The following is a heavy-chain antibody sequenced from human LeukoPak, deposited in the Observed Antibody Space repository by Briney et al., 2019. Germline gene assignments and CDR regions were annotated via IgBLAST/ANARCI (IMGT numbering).Heavy chain of an antibody. Sequence: ASVKVSCKASGYTFTSYGISWVRQAPGQGLEWMGWISAYNGNTNYAQKLQGRVTMTTDTSTSTAYMELRSLRSDDTAVYYCARAPLGSGSYYNLDFDYWGQGTLVTVSS. D-gene: IGHD3-10*01. CDR2: ISAYNGNT. CDR1: GYTFTSYG. V-gene: IGHV1-18*01. CDR3: ARAPLGSGSYYNLDFDY. J-gene: IGHJ4*02.